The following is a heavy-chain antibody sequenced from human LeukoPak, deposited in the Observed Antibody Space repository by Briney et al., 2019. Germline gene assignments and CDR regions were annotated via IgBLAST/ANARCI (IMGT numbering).Heavy chain of an antibody. D-gene: IGHD3-10*01. CDR2: IYYSGST. CDR1: GGSISSSSYY. J-gene: IGHJ4*02. Sequence: SETLSLTCNVSGGSISSSSYYWGWIRQPPWKGLEWIGSIYYSGSTYYNPSLKSRVTISLDTSKNQFSLKLISVTAADTALYYCAREGPHGSGIYYNPLDYWGQGALVIVSS. V-gene: IGHV4-39*02. CDR3: AREGPHGSGIYYNPLDY.